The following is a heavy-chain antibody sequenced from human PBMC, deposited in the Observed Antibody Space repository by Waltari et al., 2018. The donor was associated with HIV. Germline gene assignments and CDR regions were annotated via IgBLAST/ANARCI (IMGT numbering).Heavy chain of an antibody. CDR2: ISYDGSNK. D-gene: IGHD3-9*01. J-gene: IGHJ6*02. V-gene: IGHV3-30*18. CDR1: GFTFRSYC. CDR3: AKDTDLTGFFYYYGLDV. Sequence: QVQLVESGGGVVQPGRSLRLSCAASGFTFRSYCMHWVRQASGKGLEWVAVISYDGSNKYYADSVKGRFTISRDNSKNTLYLQMNSLRAEDTAVYYCAKDTDLTGFFYYYGLDVWGQGTTVTVSS.